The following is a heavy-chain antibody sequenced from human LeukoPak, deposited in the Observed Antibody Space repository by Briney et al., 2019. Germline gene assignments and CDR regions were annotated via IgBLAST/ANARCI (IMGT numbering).Heavy chain of an antibody. Sequence: ASVKVSCKTSGYTFTGYYIYWVRQAPGQGLEWMGRINPNSGVKDYAQKFQGRVTMTRDTSISTAYMELTRLRSDDTAVYYCARVWFGRDDAFDIWGQGTMVTVSS. V-gene: IGHV1-2*06. D-gene: IGHD3-10*01. CDR2: INPNSGVK. J-gene: IGHJ3*02. CDR3: ARVWFGRDDAFDI. CDR1: GYTFTGYY.